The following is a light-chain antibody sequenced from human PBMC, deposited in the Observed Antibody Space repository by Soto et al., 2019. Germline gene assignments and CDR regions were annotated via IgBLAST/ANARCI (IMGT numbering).Light chain of an antibody. J-gene: IGKJ4*01. V-gene: IGKV3-20*01. CDR3: QQYETSPFN. Sequence: EIVLTHSPGTLSLSPGERATLSCRASQSVSTSFLSWFRQKPGHAHTPLIYGAPSRATDIPHRFSGSGSGTVFTLTLRRLEPEDFAVYHCQQYETSPFNFGGGNQVDIK. CDR1: QSVSTSF. CDR2: GAP.